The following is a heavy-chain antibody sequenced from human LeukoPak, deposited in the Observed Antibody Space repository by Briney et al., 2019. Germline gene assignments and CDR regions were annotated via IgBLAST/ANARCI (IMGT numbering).Heavy chain of an antibody. CDR3: ARVSWFPGTSYYYVDV. D-gene: IGHD1-1*01. V-gene: IGHV4-34*01. Sequence: PSETLSLTCAVYGGSFSGYYWSWIRQPPGKGLEWIGEINHSGSTNYNPSLKSRVTISVDTSKNQFSLNLRSVTAADTAVYYCARVSWFPGTSYYYVDVWGKGTTVTVSS. CDR1: GGSFSGYY. CDR2: INHSGST. J-gene: IGHJ6*03.